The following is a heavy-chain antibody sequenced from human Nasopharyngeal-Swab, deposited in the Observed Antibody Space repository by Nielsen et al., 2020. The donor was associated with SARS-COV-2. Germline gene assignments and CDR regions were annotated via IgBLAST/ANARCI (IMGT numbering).Heavy chain of an antibody. CDR2: INPNTGGT. D-gene: IGHD1-26*01. V-gene: IGHV1-2*02. Sequence: ASVKVSCKASGYTLIDYYIYWVRQAPGQGLEWMGWINPNTGGTNYALKFQGRVTMTRDTPISTAYMELSRLRSDDTAVYYCARGGTYYFDYWGQGTLVTVSS. J-gene: IGHJ4*02. CDR1: GYTLIDYY. CDR3: ARGGTYYFDY.